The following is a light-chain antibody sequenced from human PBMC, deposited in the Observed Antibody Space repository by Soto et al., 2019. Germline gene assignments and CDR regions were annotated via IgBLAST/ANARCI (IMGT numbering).Light chain of an antibody. Sequence: QSVLTHPPSASGTPGQRVTISCSGSSSNIGSHVVYWYQQLAGTAPKLLMYNNNQRPSGVPDRFSGSKSGTSASLAISGLQSEDEADYYCAVWDDSLDGWVFGGGTKVTVL. V-gene: IGLV1-44*01. CDR1: SSNIGSHV. CDR2: NNN. CDR3: AVWDDSLDGWV. J-gene: IGLJ3*02.